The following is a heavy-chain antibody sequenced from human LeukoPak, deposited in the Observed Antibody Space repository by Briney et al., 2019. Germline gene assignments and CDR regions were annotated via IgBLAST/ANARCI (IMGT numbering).Heavy chain of an antibody. CDR2: TYSGGNP. CDR3: ARGLGIRKDYFDY. Sequence: PSETLSLTCTVSGGSINSNSYYWSWIRQPAGKGLEWLGRTYSGGNPNYNPSLKSRVTVSADTSKNQFSLNLSSVTAADTAVYYCARGLGIRKDYFDYWGQGTLVTVSS. J-gene: IGHJ4*02. CDR1: GGSINSNSYY. V-gene: IGHV4-61*02. D-gene: IGHD7-27*01.